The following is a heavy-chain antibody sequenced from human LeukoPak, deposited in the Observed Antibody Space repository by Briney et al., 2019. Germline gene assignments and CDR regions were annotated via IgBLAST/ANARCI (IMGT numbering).Heavy chain of an antibody. CDR2: ISSSSSTI. V-gene: IGHV3-48*04. CDR3: ASDSSSWVYFQH. CDR1: GFTFSSYS. J-gene: IGHJ1*01. Sequence: PGGSLRLSCAASGFTFSSYSMNWVRQAPGKGLEWVSYISSSSSTIYYADSVKGRFTISRDNAKNSLYLQMNSLRAEDTAVYYCASDSSSWVYFQHWGQGTLVTVSS. D-gene: IGHD6-13*01.